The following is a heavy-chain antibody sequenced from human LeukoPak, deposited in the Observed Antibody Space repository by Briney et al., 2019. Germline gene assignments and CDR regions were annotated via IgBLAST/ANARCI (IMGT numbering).Heavy chain of an antibody. Sequence: PSETLSLTCIVSGYSISSGYYWGWIRQSPGKGLKWIGTIYRSGSTYSNPSLRGRVTISVDTSKNQFSLKLSSVTAADTAVYYCARTGAGYYYYYMDVWGKGTTVTVSS. J-gene: IGHJ6*03. CDR1: GYSISSGYY. D-gene: IGHD1-26*01. CDR3: ARTGAGYYYYYMDV. CDR2: IYRSGST. V-gene: IGHV4-38-2*02.